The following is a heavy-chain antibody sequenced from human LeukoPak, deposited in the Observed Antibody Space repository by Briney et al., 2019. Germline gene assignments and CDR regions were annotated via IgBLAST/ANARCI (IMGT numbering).Heavy chain of an antibody. CDR2: ISYDGSNK. D-gene: IGHD2-21*02. CDR1: GFTLSDYY. V-gene: IGHV3-30-3*01. CDR3: ARAPYCGGDCYGRLPFDY. J-gene: IGHJ4*02. Sequence: GGSLRLSCVASGFTLSDYYMSWIRQAPGKGLEWVAVISYDGSNKYYADSVKGRFTISRDNSKNTLYLQMNSLRAEDTAVYYCARAPYCGGDCYGRLPFDYWGQGTLVTVSS.